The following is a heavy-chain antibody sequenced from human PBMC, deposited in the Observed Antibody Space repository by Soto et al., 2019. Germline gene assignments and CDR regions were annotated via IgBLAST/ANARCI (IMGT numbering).Heavy chain of an antibody. Sequence: LSITCAVSGGSISRGGYSWSWIRQPQGKGLAWIGYIYHSGSTYYNPSLKSRVTISVDRSKNQFSLKLSSVTAADTAVYYCARGGGATYYYYYRMDVWGQGTTGTVSS. J-gene: IGHJ6*02. CDR3: ARGGGATYYYYYRMDV. V-gene: IGHV4-30-2*01. CDR2: IYHSGST. CDR1: GGSISRGGYS. D-gene: IGHD3-16*01.